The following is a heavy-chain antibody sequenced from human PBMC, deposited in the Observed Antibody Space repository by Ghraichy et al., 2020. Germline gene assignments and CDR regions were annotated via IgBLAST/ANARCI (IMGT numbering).Heavy chain of an antibody. CDR3: ARAPIDSGSYRFDY. D-gene: IGHD1-26*01. J-gene: IGHJ4*02. Sequence: SQTLSLTCAISGYSVSSNSAAWNWIRQSPSRGLEWLGRTYYRSKWYNDYAVSVKSRITINPDTSKNQFSLQLNSVTPEDTAVYYCARAPIDSGSYRFDYWGQGSLVTVSS. CDR1: GYSVSSNSAA. CDR2: TYYRSKWYN. V-gene: IGHV6-1*01.